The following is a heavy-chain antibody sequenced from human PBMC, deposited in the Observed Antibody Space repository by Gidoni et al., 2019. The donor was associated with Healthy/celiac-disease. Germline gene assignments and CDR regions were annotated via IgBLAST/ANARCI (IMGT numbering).Heavy chain of an antibody. CDR1: GFSLSTSGVG. D-gene: IGHD3-22*01. Sequence: QITLKESGPTLVKPTQTLTLTCTFSGFSLSTSGVGVGWIRQPPGKALEWLALIYWDDDKRYSPSLKSRLTITKDTSKNQVVLTMTNMDPVDTATYYCAHSEPYYYDSSGYYDYFDYWGQGTLVTVSS. J-gene: IGHJ4*02. CDR2: IYWDDDK. V-gene: IGHV2-5*02. CDR3: AHSEPYYYDSSGYYDYFDY.